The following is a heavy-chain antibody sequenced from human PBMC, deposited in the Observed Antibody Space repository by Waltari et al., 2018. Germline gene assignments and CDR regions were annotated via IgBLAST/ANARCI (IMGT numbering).Heavy chain of an antibody. J-gene: IGHJ4*02. D-gene: IGHD3-10*01. CDR1: GFTFDDFA. CDR2: ISWNGGTI. V-gene: IGHV3-9*01. Sequence: EVQLVESGGGLVQPGGSLSLSCSASGFTFDDFALPWVRLVAGRGLEWVSAISWNGGTIAYADSVKGRFTISRDNTKSSLHLQMHSLRTEDTAVYYCAKDMRLRGILITSVDFWGQGIPVTVSS. CDR3: AKDMRLRGILITSVDF.